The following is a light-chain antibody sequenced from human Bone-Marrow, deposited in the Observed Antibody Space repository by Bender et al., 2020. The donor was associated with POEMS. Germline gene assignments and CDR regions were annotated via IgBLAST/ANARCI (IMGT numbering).Light chain of an antibody. J-gene: IGLJ3*02. CDR1: SSDVGTYNL. CDR3: CSYATGSTLV. V-gene: IGLV2-23*01. CDR2: EGS. Sequence: QSALTQPASVSGSPGQSITISCTGTSSDVGTYNLVSWFQQHPGKAPKLIIYEGSKRPSGVSNRFSGSKSGNTASLTISGLQAEDEADYYCCSYATGSTLVFGGGTRVTVL.